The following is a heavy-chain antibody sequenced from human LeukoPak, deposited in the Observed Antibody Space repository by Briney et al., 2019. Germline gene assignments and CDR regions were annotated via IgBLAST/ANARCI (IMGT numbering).Heavy chain of an antibody. J-gene: IGHJ4*02. CDR3: AKHSRRDLPSDS. Sequence: GGSLRLSCPASGFTFTSYGMHWVRQAPGKGLEWVSAISGSGGSTYYADSVKGRFTISRDNSKNTLYLQMNSLRADDTAVYYCAKHSRRDLPSDSWGQGTLVTVSS. CDR2: ISGSGGST. V-gene: IGHV3-23*01. D-gene: IGHD2-15*01. CDR1: GFTFTSYG.